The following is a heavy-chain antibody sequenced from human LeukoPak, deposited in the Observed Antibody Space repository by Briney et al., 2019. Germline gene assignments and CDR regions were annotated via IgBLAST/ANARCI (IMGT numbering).Heavy chain of an antibody. J-gene: IGHJ6*04. Sequence: GGSLRLSCAASGFTFSRYNMNWVRQAPGKGLEWVSSISTSSSYIYYADSVKGRVTISRDNAKNSLYLQMNSLRAEDTAVYYCAELGITMIGGVWGKGTTVTISS. V-gene: IGHV3-21*01. CDR2: ISTSSSYI. CDR1: GFTFSRYN. CDR3: AELGITMIGGV. D-gene: IGHD3-10*02.